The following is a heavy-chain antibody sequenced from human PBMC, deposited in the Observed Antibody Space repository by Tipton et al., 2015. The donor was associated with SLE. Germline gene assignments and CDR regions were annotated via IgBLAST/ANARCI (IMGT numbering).Heavy chain of an antibody. CDR2: ISYDGSNK. V-gene: IGHV3-30-3*01. J-gene: IGHJ3*02. CDR3: ARDGRSTKYAFDI. Sequence: RSLRLSCAASGFTFSSYAMHWVRQAPGKGLEWVAVISYDGSNKYYADSVKGRFTISRDNSKNTLYLQMNSLRAEDTAVYYCARDGRSTKYAFDIWGQGTMVTVSS. D-gene: IGHD2/OR15-2a*01. CDR1: GFTFSSYA.